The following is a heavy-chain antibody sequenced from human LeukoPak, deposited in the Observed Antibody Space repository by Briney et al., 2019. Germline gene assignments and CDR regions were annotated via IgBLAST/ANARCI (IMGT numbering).Heavy chain of an antibody. CDR3: ARLRYSTSYYYHGMDV. V-gene: IGHV4-59*01. CDR1: GGSIRSYS. Sequence: SETLSLTCTVSGGSIRSYSWSWIRQPPGKGLEWIGYIYDSGNTNYNPSLKSRATMSVGTSRDQFSLKVSSVTAADTAVYYCARLRYSTSYYYHGMDVWGQGTTVTVSS. D-gene: IGHD3-9*01. CDR2: IYDSGNT. J-gene: IGHJ6*02.